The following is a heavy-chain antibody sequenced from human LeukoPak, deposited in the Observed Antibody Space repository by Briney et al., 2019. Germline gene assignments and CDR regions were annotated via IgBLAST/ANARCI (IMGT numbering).Heavy chain of an antibody. CDR1: GGSISSYY. CDR2: IYTSGST. CDR3: ARRGRMRGQPDWYFDL. J-gene: IGHJ2*01. Sequence: SETLSLTCTVSGGSISSYYWSWIRQPPGKGLEWIGYIYTSGSTNYNPSLKSRVTISVDTSKNQFSLKLSSVTAADTAVYYCARRGRMRGQPDWYFDLWGRGTLVTVSS. D-gene: IGHD2-15*01. V-gene: IGHV4-4*09.